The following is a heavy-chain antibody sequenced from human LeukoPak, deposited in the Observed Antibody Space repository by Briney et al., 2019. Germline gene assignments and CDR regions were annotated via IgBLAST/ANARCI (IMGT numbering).Heavy chain of an antibody. CDR1: GVSVNSVRYL. CDR3: ARASYYDILSGDYRSTLDS. J-gene: IGHJ4*02. Sequence: SETLSLTCTVSGVSVNSVRYLWRAPRQPPGRGLGLNRYSCDSKSAHYNHALKSRVTISVDTSKNQFSRRLSSMTAADTAVYYCARASYYDILSGDYRSTLDSWGQGTLVTVSS. V-gene: IGHV4-61*01. CDR2: SCDSKSA. D-gene: IGHD3-9*01.